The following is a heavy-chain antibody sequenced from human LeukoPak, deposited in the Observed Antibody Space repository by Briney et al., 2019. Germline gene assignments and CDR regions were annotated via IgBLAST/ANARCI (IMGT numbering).Heavy chain of an antibody. CDR2: ISFDGVNK. CDR1: GFIFSGYG. V-gene: IGHV3-33*08. Sequence: PGGSLRLSCAASGFIFSGYGIHWVRQAPGRGLEWVAVISFDGVNKSYADSVKGRFTISRDNAKNSLYLQMNSLRAEDTAVYYCARAYRSSSRGLDYWGQGTLVTVSS. J-gene: IGHJ4*02. D-gene: IGHD6-6*01. CDR3: ARAYRSSSRGLDY.